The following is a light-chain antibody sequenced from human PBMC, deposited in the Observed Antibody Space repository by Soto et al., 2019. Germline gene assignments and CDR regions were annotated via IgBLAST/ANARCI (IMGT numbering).Light chain of an antibody. CDR1: QTISSW. J-gene: IGKJ1*01. CDR2: DAS. CDR3: QQYNSYSRT. V-gene: IGKV1-5*01. Sequence: DIQMAQSPSTLSASVGDRVTITCRASQTISSWLAWYQQKPGKAPELLIYDASSLESGVPSRFSGSGSGTEFTLTISSLQPDDLATYYCQQYNSYSRTFGQGTKVEIK.